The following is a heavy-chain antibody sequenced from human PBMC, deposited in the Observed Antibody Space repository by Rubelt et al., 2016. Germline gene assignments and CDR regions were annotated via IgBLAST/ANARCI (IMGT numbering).Heavy chain of an antibody. CDR3: ARSGSYSVFSFDI. D-gene: IGHD1-26*01. CDR1: GGSISSYY. J-gene: IGHJ3*02. Sequence: GPGLVKPSETLSLTCTVSGGSISSYYWRWIRQPPGKGLEWIGNIYYSGGSNYKPSLKSRVTLAVDTSKNPFSLNLRSVTAADTAVYYCARSGSYSVFSFDIWGQGTMVTVSS. V-gene: IGHV4-59*01. CDR2: IYYSGGS.